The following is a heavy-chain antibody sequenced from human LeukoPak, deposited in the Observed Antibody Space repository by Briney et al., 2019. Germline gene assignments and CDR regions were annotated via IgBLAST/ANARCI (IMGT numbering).Heavy chain of an antibody. Sequence: SGPTLVNPTRTLRLTCSFSGFSLSTSGMCGGWIRQPPGSSLEWLALIDWDDEKYYSTSLKTTLTISKDTSKNQVVLTMTNMDPVDTATYYCARTLHRYSYGYWGQGTLVTVSS. CDR2: IDWDDEK. J-gene: IGHJ4*02. D-gene: IGHD3-10*01. CDR3: ARTLHRYSYGY. V-gene: IGHV2-70*01. CDR1: GFSLSTSGMC.